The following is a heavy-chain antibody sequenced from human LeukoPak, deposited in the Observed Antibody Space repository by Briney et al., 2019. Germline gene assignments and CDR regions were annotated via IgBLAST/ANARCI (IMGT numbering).Heavy chain of an antibody. J-gene: IGHJ4*02. V-gene: IGHV1-3*01. CDR3: AREGPYCGGDCFYFDY. CDR1: GYTFTSYA. Sequence: GASVKVSCKASGYTFTSYAMHWVRQAPGQRLEWMGWINAGNGNTKYSQKFQGRVTITRDTSASTAYMELSSLRSEDTAVYYCAREGPYCGGDCFYFDYWGQGTLVTVSS. CDR2: INAGNGNT. D-gene: IGHD2-21*02.